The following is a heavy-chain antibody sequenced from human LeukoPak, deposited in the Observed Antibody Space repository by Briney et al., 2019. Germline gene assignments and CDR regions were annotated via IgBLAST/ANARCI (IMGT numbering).Heavy chain of an antibody. J-gene: IGHJ4*02. D-gene: IGHD3-22*01. CDR1: GGSISSYY. Sequence: SETLSLTCTVSGGSISSYYWSWIRQPPGKGLEWIGYIYYSGSTNYNPSLKSRVTISVDTSKNQFSLKLSSVTAADTAVYYCARGRGFSSGYYTLHYYFDYWGQGTLVTVSS. V-gene: IGHV4-59*12. CDR3: ARGRGFSSGYYTLHYYFDY. CDR2: IYYSGST.